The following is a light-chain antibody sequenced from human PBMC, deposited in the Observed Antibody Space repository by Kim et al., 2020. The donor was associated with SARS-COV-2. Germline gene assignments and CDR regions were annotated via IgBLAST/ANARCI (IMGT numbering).Light chain of an antibody. V-gene: IGKV1-39*01. CDR2: AAS. CDR1: QNIYAH. CDR3: PQIYYAPYT. J-gene: IGKJ2*01. Sequence: DIPMTPSPSSLSASIGDIVTITCRASQNIYAHLNWYQVKPGKAPKLLIHAASTLHSGVSSGFSGSGSDTDFTLTVISLQPEDFATYFCPQIYYAPYTLGQDTDLEI.